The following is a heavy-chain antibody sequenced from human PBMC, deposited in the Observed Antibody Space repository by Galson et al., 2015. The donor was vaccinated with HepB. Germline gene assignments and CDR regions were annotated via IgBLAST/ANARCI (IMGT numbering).Heavy chain of an antibody. CDR3: AREGDIVVVTAIVYYFDY. J-gene: IGHJ4*02. Sequence: SLRLSCAASGFTFSSYAMHWVRQAPGKGLEWVAVISYDGSNKYYADSVKGRFTISRDNSKNTLYLQMNSLRAEDTAVHYCAREGDIVVVTAIVYYFDYWGQGTLVTVSS. CDR1: GFTFSSYA. D-gene: IGHD2-21*02. CDR2: ISYDGSNK. V-gene: IGHV3-30*04.